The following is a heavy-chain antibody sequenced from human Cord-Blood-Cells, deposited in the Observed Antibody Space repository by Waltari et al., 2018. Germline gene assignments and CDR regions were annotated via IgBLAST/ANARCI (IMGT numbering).Heavy chain of an antibody. Sequence: QVQLVQSGAEVKKPGASVKVSCKVSGYTLTELSMHWVRQAPGKGLEWLGGVGREYVETIAAQKFQGRVAMTDGTSTDTAYLELSSLRSEDTAVYYCATGNNWNYWYFDLWGRGTLVTVSS. V-gene: IGHV1-24*01. CDR3: ATGNNWNYWYFDL. D-gene: IGHD1-20*01. CDR1: GYTLTELS. J-gene: IGHJ2*01. CDR2: VGREYVET.